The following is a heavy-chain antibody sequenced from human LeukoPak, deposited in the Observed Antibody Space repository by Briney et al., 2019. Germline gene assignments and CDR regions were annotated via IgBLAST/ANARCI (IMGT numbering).Heavy chain of an antibody. CDR1: GYTFTAYF. Sequence: ASVKVSCKASGYTFTAYFIHWVRQAPGQGLEWMGFMKPNGGETDYAQKFQGRVTMTRDTSINTAYMELTGLTYDDSAVYYCSRVGGITASRGDWGQGTQVTVSS. CDR3: SRVGGITASRGD. D-gene: IGHD1-20*01. J-gene: IGHJ4*02. CDR2: MKPNGGET. V-gene: IGHV1-2*02.